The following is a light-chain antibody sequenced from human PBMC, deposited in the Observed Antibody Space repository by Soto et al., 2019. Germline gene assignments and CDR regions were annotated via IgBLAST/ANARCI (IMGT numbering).Light chain of an antibody. V-gene: IGKV3D-15*01. CDR3: QQYNNWPLT. Sequence: ETVMTQTPATLSVSPGDRATLSCRASQSISTNLAWYQQKPGQAPRLLIYDASTRATGIPARFSGSGSGTEFPLTISSLRSEDFAVYSCQQYNNWPLTFGGGTKVEIK. CDR2: DAS. CDR1: QSISTN. J-gene: IGKJ4*01.